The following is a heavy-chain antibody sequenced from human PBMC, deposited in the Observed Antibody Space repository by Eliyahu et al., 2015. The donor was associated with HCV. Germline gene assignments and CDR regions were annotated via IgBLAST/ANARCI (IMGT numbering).Heavy chain of an antibody. CDR2: ISAYNGNT. V-gene: IGHV1-18*01. CDR1: GYTLKYYG. Sequence: QVQLVQSGAEVKKPGASVRVSCQASGYTLKYYGISWXRQAPGQGLEWLGWISAYNGNTNYAQKVQDRVILTTDTSTNTAYMELRSLTSDDTALYYCARVPRNYWTGYYGSFPDYWGQGTLVTVSS. J-gene: IGHJ4*02. D-gene: IGHD3/OR15-3a*01. CDR3: ARVPRNYWTGYYGSFPDY.